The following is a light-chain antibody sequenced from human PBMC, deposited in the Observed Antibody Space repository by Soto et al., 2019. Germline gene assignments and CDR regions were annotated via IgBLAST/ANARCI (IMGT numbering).Light chain of an antibody. CDR2: GAS. J-gene: IGKJ1*01. CDR1: QSVNSN. V-gene: IGKV3-15*01. CDR3: QQYGSSPTWT. Sequence: ETVMTQSPATLSVSPGERATLSCRASQSVNSNLAWYQQKPGQSPRLLVYGASTRATGITARFSGSGSGTDFTLTISRLEPEDSAVYYCQQYGSSPTWTFGQGTKVDIK.